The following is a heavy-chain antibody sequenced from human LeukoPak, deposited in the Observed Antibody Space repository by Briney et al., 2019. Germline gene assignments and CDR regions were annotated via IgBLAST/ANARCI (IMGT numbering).Heavy chain of an antibody. J-gene: IGHJ4*02. CDR3: TRRHSSGSN. CDR1: GFTVSTNY. D-gene: IGHD6-19*01. V-gene: IGHV3-66*02. Sequence: GGCLRLSCAASGFTVSTNYMSWVRQAPGKGLEWVSVIYSGGITYYADSGKGRFNISRDNSKNTLYLQMNSLRPEDTALYYCTRRHSSGSNWGQGTLVTVSS. CDR2: IYSGGIT.